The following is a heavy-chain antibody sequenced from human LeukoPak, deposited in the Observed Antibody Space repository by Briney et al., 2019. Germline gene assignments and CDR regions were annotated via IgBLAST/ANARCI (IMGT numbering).Heavy chain of an antibody. CDR3: ARDRGEYRSSFFDF. CDR2: ISGSGGTT. J-gene: IGHJ4*02. V-gene: IGHV3-23*01. D-gene: IGHD6-6*01. Sequence: PGGSLRLSCAASGFTFSHYAMNWVRQAPGKGLEWVSVISGSGGTTYFAESVKGRFTIARDSSKNTLYLQMNSLRVEDTAVYYCARDRGEYRSSFFDFWGQGALVSVSS. CDR1: GFTFSHYA.